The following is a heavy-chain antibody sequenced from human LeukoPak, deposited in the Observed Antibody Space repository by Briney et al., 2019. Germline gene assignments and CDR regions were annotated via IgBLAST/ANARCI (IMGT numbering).Heavy chain of an antibody. J-gene: IGHJ3*02. CDR2: IIPILGIA. Sequence: SVKVSCKASGGTFSSYAISWVRQAPGQGLEWMGRIIPILGIASYAQKFQGRVTITADKSTSTAYMELSSLRSEDTAVYYCTTLPGYSSGWAHDAFDIWGQGTMVTVSS. V-gene: IGHV1-69*04. CDR1: GGTFSSYA. CDR3: TTLPGYSSGWAHDAFDI. D-gene: IGHD6-19*01.